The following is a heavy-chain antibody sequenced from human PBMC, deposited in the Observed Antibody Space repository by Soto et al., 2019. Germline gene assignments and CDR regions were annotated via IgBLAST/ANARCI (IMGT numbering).Heavy chain of an antibody. CDR2: MNPNNGNT. CDR1: GLAYITYH. Sequence: VKGSRKGSGLAYITYHCSWLRQADGQGLEWMGWMNPNNGNTGFAQKFRGRINMTRNTSISTAYLELSSLRSDDSAVYFCARRKERSGPYYLGIWGQGTRVIVSS. V-gene: IGHV1-8*01. D-gene: IGHD6-25*01. CDR3: ARRKERSGPYYLGI. J-gene: IGHJ4*02.